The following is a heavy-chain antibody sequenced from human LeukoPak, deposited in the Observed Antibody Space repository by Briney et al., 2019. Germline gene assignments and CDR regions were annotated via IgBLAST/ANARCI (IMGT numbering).Heavy chain of an antibody. J-gene: IGHJ4*02. D-gene: IGHD6-13*01. V-gene: IGHV1-2*02. CDR3: AREYSSSWTTFDY. CDR2: INPNSGGT. CDR1: GYTFTGYY. Sequence: ASVKVSCKASGYTFTGYYMHWVRQAPGQGLEWMGWINPNSGGTNYAQKFQGRVTMTRDTSISAAYMELSRLRSDDTAVYYCAREYSSSWTTFDYWGQGTLVTVSS.